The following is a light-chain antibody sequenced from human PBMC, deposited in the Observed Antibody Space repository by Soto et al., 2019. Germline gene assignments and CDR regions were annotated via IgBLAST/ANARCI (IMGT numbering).Light chain of an antibody. V-gene: IGKV3-20*01. CDR2: GAS. Sequence: VLAQSRGTLSLSPGERATLSCRASQSVSSSYLAWYQQKPGQAPRLLIYGASSRATGIPDRFSGSGSGTDFTLTISRLEPEDFAVYYCQQYGSSLKTFGQGTKVDIK. J-gene: IGKJ1*01. CDR3: QQYGSSLKT. CDR1: QSVSSSY.